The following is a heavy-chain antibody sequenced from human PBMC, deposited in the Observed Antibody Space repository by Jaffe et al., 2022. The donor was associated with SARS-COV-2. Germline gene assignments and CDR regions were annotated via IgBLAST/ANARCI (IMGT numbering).Heavy chain of an antibody. D-gene: IGHD5-12*01. V-gene: IGHV3-21*01. Sequence: EVQLVESGGGLVKPGGSLRLSCAASGFTFSSYSMNWVRQAPGKGLEWVSSISSSSSYIYYADSVKGRFTISRDNAKNSLYLQMNSLRAEDTAVYYCARDSVDIVATIPSDYWGQGTLVTVSS. CDR1: GFTFSSYS. CDR3: ARDSVDIVATIPSDY. J-gene: IGHJ4*02. CDR2: ISSSSSYI.